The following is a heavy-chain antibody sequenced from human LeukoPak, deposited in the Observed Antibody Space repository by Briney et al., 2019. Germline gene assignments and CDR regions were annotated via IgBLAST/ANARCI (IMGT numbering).Heavy chain of an antibody. CDR1: GFTFSSYE. V-gene: IGHV3-48*03. CDR3: ARVGLWFGELSLPYYYYGMDV. Sequence: GGSLRLSCAASGFTFSSYEMNWVRQAPGKGLEWVSYISSSGSTIYYADSVKGRFTISGDNAKNSLYLQMNSLRAEDSAVYYCARVGLWFGELSLPYYYYGMDVWGQGTTVTVSS. CDR2: ISSSGSTI. J-gene: IGHJ6*02. D-gene: IGHD3-10*01.